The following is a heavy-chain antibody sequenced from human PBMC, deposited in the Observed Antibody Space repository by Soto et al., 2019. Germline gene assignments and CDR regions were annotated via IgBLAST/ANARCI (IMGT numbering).Heavy chain of an antibody. J-gene: IGHJ5*02. V-gene: IGHV4-61*08. Sequence: PSETPSLTCTVSGGSVSSGDYYWSWIRQPPGKGLEWIGYIYYSGSTNYNPSLKSRVSISLDTSKNQFSLRLTSVTAADTAVYYCARIPVDTYMINWFDPWGPGTVGTVSS. CDR3: ARIPVDTYMINWFDP. D-gene: IGHD5-18*01. CDR1: GGSVSSGDYY. CDR2: IYYSGST.